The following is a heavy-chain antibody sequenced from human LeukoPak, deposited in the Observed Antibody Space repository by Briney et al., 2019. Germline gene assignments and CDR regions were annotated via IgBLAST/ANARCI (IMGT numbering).Heavy chain of an antibody. CDR1: GFTFSTYW. D-gene: IGHD3-9*01. Sequence: GGSLRLSCAASGFTFSTYWIAWVRQMPGKGLEWMGVIYPGDSDTRYSPSFQGQVTISADKSISTAYLQWSSLKASDTAMYYCARQSYDILTSYSEGAFDNWGQGTLVTVSS. CDR3: ARQSYDILTSYSEGAFDN. V-gene: IGHV5-51*01. CDR2: IYPGDSDT. J-gene: IGHJ4*02.